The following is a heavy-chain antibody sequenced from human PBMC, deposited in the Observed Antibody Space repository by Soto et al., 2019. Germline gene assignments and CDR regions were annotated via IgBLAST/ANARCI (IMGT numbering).Heavy chain of an antibody. J-gene: IGHJ5*02. CDR2: IYYSGIA. CDR3: AXYSCXXXXXGGVIXXXWFXX. Sequence: LELLSLTETVSGGTVSGGSHYGSWVKQPPGTGLELISYIYYSGIANYNPSLKSRFTIAVDTSKNQFSLKLSSVTAADTAVYYCAXYSCXXXXXGGVIXXXWFXXWGQGALVT. V-gene: IGHV4-61*01. D-gene: IGHD3-16*02. CDR1: GGTVSGGSHY.